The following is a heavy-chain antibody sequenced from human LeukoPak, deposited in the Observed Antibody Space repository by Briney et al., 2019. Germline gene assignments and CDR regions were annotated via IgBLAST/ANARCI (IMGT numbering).Heavy chain of an antibody. CDR2: IYYSGSS. J-gene: IGHJ4*02. CDR3: AASGYSTRWYYYDF. D-gene: IGHD2-8*01. CDR1: GGSVSSSSYY. V-gene: IGHV4-39*01. Sequence: SETLSLTCTVSGGSVSSSSYYWGWIRQPPGKGLEWIGSIYYSGSSYYTPSLKSRLTISVDTSKDQFSLKLTSVTAADTAVYYCAASGYSTRWYYYDFWGQGTLVTVSS.